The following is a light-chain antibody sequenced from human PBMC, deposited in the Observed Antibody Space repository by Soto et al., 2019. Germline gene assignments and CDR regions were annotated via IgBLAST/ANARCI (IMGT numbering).Light chain of an antibody. CDR2: DVS. Sequence: QSVLTQPRSVSGSPGQSVTISCTGTSSDVGGYNYVSWYQQHPGKAPKLMIYDVSKRPSGVPERFSGSKSGNTASLTISGLQAEDEADYYCCSYAGSYTFGVVFGGGTKLTVL. CDR3: CSYAGSYTFGVV. CDR1: SSDVGGYNY. V-gene: IGLV2-11*01. J-gene: IGLJ2*01.